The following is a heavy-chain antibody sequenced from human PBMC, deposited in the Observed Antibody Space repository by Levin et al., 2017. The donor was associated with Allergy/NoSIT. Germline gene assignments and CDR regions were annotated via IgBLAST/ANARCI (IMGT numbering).Heavy chain of an antibody. CDR2: ISRNSGSI. CDR3: AKAVYDSSGYYPDLGYFQH. CDR1: GFTFDDYA. V-gene: IGHV3-9*01. Sequence: GGSLRLSCAASGFTFDDYAMHWVRQAPGKGLEWVSGISRNSGSIGYADSVKGRFTISRDNAKNSLYLQMNSLRAEDTALYYCAKAVYDSSGYYPDLGYFQHWGQGTLVTVSS. J-gene: IGHJ1*01. D-gene: IGHD3-22*01.